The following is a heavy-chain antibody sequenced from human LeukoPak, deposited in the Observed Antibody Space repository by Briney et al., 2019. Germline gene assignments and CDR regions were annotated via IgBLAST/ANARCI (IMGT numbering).Heavy chain of an antibody. Sequence: GGSLRLSCAASGFTFSMDWMQWVRQAPGKGLVWVSRLNSDGSSTDYADSVKGRFTISRDNAKNTLYLQMNSLRAEDTAVYYCAKGSHGGDYGDYYFDYWGQGTLVTVTS. CDR1: GFTFSMDW. CDR3: AKGSHGGDYGDYYFDY. D-gene: IGHD4-17*01. V-gene: IGHV3-74*01. CDR2: LNSDGSST. J-gene: IGHJ4*02.